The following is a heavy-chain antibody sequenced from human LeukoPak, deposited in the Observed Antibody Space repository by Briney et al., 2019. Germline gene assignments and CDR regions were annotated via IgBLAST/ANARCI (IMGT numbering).Heavy chain of an antibody. D-gene: IGHD7-27*01. CDR3: ARLSGDITVFDL. J-gene: IGHJ4*02. CDR1: GLTFSRRG. CDR2: IKRDGSKK. V-gene: IGHV3-7*01. Sequence: GGSLRLSCAASGLTFSRRGMHWVRQAPGKGLEWVATIKRDGSKKYYVDSVKGRFTVSRDYAKNSLYLQMNSLRADDTAVYYCARLSGDITVFDLWGQGTLVTVSS.